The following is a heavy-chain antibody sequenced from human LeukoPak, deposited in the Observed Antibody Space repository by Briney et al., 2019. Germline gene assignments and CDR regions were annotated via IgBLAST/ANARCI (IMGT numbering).Heavy chain of an antibody. CDR3: ARAPADYGDPHFDY. D-gene: IGHD4-17*01. CDR1: AGTFSSYA. V-gene: IGHV1-69*06. CDR2: TIPIFGTA. J-gene: IGHJ4*02. Sequence: SVKVSCNASAGTFSSYAISWERQPPGQGLEWMGGTIPIFGTANHAQKFQGRVTITADKSTSTAYMELSSLRSEDTAVYYCARAPADYGDPHFDYWGQGTLVTVSS.